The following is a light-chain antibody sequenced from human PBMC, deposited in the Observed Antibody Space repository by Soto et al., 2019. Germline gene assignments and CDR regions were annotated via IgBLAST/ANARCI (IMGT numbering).Light chain of an antibody. Sequence: QSVLTQPPSASGTPGQRVTISCSGSSSNIGSNYVYWYQQLPGTAPKLLIYRNNQRPSGVPDRFSGSKSGTSASLAISGLRSGDEADYYCAAWDDSLGYVFGTGTELTVL. J-gene: IGLJ1*01. CDR2: RNN. CDR1: SSNIGSNY. V-gene: IGLV1-47*01. CDR3: AAWDDSLGYV.